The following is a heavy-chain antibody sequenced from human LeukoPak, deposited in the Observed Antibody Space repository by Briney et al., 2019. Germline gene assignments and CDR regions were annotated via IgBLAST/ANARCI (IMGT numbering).Heavy chain of an antibody. V-gene: IGHV3-23*01. J-gene: IGHJ6*03. CDR2: ISGSGGST. CDR3: AKEEWGFGECPLFMDV. Sequence: GGSLRLSCAASGFTFTSYGMSWVRQAPGKGLEWVSAISGSGGSTYYADSVKGRFTISRDKSKNTLYLQMNSLWAEDTAVYYCAKEEWGFGECPLFMDVWGKGTTVTISS. D-gene: IGHD3-10*01. CDR1: GFTFTSYG.